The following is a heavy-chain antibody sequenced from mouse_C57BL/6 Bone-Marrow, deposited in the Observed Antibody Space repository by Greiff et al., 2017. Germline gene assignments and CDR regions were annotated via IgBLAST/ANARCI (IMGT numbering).Heavy chain of an antibody. Sequence: VQLQQSGAELARPGASVKLSCKASGYTFTSYGISWVKQRTGQGLEWIGEIYPRSGNTYYNEKFKGKATLTVDKSSSTAYMELNSLTSEDSAVYYCARDYYYGSSYVAWFAYWGQGTLVTVSA. J-gene: IGHJ3*01. CDR3: ARDYYYGSSYVAWFAY. CDR1: GYTFTSYG. CDR2: IYPRSGNT. D-gene: IGHD1-1*01. V-gene: IGHV1-81*01.